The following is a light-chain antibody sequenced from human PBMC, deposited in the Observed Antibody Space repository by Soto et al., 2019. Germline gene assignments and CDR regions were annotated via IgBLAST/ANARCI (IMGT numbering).Light chain of an antibody. V-gene: IGKV3-20*01. CDR2: GAS. CDR1: QSVTSTS. Sequence: EIVLTQCPGTLSLSPGERATLSCRASQSVTSTSLAWYQQKPGQAPRLLMYGASSRATGTPDRISGGGSGTDFTLTISRLEPEDFAVYYCQHYVTSSITFGQGTRLEI. CDR3: QHYVTSSIT. J-gene: IGKJ5*01.